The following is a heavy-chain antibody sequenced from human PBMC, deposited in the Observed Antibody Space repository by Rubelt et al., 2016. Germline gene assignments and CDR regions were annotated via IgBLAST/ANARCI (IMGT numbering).Heavy chain of an antibody. CDR2: ISGNGGST. Sequence: ASGFTYTYSTMTWVRQAPGKGLEWVSAISGNGGSTYYADSVRGRFTISRDNAKNSLDLQMNSLRAEDTAVYYCARDALGYSGYDLSVREDYFDYWGQGTLVTVSS. CDR1: GFTYTYST. D-gene: IGHD5-12*01. J-gene: IGHJ4*02. V-gene: IGHV3-23*01. CDR3: ARDALGYSGYDLSVREDYFDY.